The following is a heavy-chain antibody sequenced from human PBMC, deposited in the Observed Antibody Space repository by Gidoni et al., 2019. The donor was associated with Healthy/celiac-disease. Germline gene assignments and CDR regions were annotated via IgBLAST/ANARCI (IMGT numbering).Heavy chain of an antibody. Sequence: QVTLRESGPALVKPTQTLTLTCTFSGFSLSTSGMCVSWIRQPPGKALEWLALIDWDDDKYYSTSLKTRLTISKDTSKNQVVLTMTNMDPVDTATYYCARQYSSGWYANAFDIWGQGTMVTVSS. J-gene: IGHJ3*02. CDR1: GFSLSTSGMC. CDR2: IDWDDDK. CDR3: ARQYSSGWYANAFDI. V-gene: IGHV2-70*01. D-gene: IGHD6-19*01.